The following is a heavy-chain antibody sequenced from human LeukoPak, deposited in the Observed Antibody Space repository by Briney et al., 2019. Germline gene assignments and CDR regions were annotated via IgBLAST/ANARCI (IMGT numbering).Heavy chain of an antibody. CDR3: ARDLNWGFDY. J-gene: IGHJ4*02. V-gene: IGHV3-53*01. D-gene: IGHD7-27*01. Sequence: GGSLRLSCAASGFTFSSYWMHWVRQAPGKGLEWVSVLYGGGTTYYADSVKGRFTISRDNSKNTLFLQMNSLRAEDTAVYYCARDLNWGFDYWGQGTLVTVSS. CDR2: LYGGGTT. CDR1: GFTFSSYW.